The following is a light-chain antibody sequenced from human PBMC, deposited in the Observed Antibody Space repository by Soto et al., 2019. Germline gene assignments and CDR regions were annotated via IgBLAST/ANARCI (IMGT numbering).Light chain of an antibody. CDR1: QRVSSY. J-gene: IGKJ4*01. CDR2: DAS. CDR3: QQRSNWPST. V-gene: IGKV3-11*01. Sequence: ESVLTQSPATLSLSPGERAALSCRASQRVSSYLAWYQQKPGQAPRLLIYDASKRAPGLPARFTGSGSGTDFTLTIRSLEPEDFAVYFCQQRSNWPSTFGGGTKVEI.